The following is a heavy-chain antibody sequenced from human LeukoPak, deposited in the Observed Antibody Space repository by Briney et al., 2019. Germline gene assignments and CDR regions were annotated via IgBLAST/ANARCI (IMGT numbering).Heavy chain of an antibody. J-gene: IGHJ4*02. Sequence: SETLSLTCAVYGGTFSGYYWSWIRQPPGKGLEWIGEINHSGSTNYNPSLKSRVTISVDTSKNQFSLKLSSVTAADTAVYYCATYYDYVWASPIDYWGQGTLVTVSS. CDR3: ATYYDYVWASPIDY. CDR1: GGTFSGYY. D-gene: IGHD3-16*01. CDR2: INHSGST. V-gene: IGHV4-34*08.